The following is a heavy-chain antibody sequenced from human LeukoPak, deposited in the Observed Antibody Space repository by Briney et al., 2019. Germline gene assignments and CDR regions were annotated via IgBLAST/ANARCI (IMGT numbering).Heavy chain of an antibody. CDR2: IYYSGST. Sequence: SETLSLTCTVAGGSISSSNYYWGRIRQPPGKGLEWFGSIYYSGSTYYNPSLKSRVTISVDTSKNQYSLKLSSVTAADTAVYYCARDGYSSSSPRYLDYWGQGTLVTVSS. CDR3: ARDGYSSSSPRYLDY. V-gene: IGHV4-39*07. CDR1: GGSISSSNYY. D-gene: IGHD6-6*01. J-gene: IGHJ4*02.